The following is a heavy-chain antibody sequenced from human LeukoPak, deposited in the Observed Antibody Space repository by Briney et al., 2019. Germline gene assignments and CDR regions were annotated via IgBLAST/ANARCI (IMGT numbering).Heavy chain of an antibody. CDR2: ISSSSSTI. D-gene: IGHD5-24*01. J-gene: IGHJ4*02. CDR1: GFPFSSYE. Sequence: GGSLRLSCAASGFPFSSYEMNWVRQAPGKGLEWVSYISSSSSTIYYADSVKGRFTISRDNAKNSLYLQMNSLRDEDTAVYYCARVSANMGWLQVDFDFDYWGQGTLVTVS. CDR3: ARVSANMGWLQVDFDFDY. V-gene: IGHV3-48*02.